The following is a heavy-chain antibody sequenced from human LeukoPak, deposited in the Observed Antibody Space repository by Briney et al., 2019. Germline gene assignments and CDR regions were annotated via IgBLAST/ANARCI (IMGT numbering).Heavy chain of an antibody. CDR1: GYSISSGYY. V-gene: IGHV4-38-2*02. Sequence: SETLSLTCTVSGYSISSGYYWGWIRQPPGKGLEWIGSIYHSGSTYYNPSLKSRVTISVDTSKNQFSLKLSSVTAADTAVYYCARGGLEGYCSSTSCPHPLDYWGQGTLVTVSS. CDR3: ARGGLEGYCSSTSCPHPLDY. J-gene: IGHJ4*02. D-gene: IGHD2-2*01. CDR2: IYHSGST.